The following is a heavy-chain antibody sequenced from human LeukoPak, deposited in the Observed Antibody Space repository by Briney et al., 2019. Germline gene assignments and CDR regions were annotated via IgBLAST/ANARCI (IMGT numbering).Heavy chain of an antibody. CDR2: IIPILGIA. CDR3: ARTDTGSTRSYYYYGMDV. D-gene: IGHD2-2*01. CDR1: GYTFTSYG. Sequence: GASVKVSCKASGYTFTSYGISWVRQAPGQGLEWMGRIIPILGIANYAQKFQGRVTITADKSTSTAYMELSSLRSEDTAVYYCARTDTGSTRSYYYYGMDVWGQGTTVTVSS. V-gene: IGHV1-69*04. J-gene: IGHJ6*02.